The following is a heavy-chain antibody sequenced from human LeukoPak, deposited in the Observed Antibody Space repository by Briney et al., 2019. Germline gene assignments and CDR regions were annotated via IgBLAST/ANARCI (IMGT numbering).Heavy chain of an antibody. CDR3: ARDNRYSYGYFSHFDY. J-gene: IGHJ4*02. D-gene: IGHD5-18*01. Sequence: GGSLRLSCAASGFTFSSYSMNWVRQAPGKGLEWVSYISSSSSTIYYADSVKGRFTISRDNAKNTLYLQMNSLRAEDTAVYYCARDNRYSYGYFSHFDYWGQGTLVTVSS. V-gene: IGHV3-48*01. CDR2: ISSSSSTI. CDR1: GFTFSSYS.